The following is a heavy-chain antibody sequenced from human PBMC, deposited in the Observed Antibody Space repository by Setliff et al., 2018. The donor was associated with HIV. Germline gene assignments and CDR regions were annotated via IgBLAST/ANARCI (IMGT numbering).Heavy chain of an antibody. V-gene: IGHV4-38-2*02. D-gene: IGHD1-1*01. CDR1: GYSISNDYY. Sequence: PETLSLTCTVSGYSISNDYYWGWIRQPTGKGLEWIASIYHSGNTYYNPSLKSRVTISVDTSKNQFSLRLSSVTAADTAVYYCARDGSRTTGATGYYYGLDVWGQGTTVTVSS. J-gene: IGHJ6*02. CDR3: ARDGSRTTGATGYYYGLDV. CDR2: IYHSGNT.